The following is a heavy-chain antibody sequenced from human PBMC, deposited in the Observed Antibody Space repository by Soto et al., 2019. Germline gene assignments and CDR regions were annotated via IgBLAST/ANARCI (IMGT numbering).Heavy chain of an antibody. CDR3: AHSLRRASCGGGNCYFFDY. V-gene: IGHV2-5*02. CDR1: GFSLSTDGVG. CDR2: LYWDEDK. Sequence: QITLKESGPTLVRPTQTLALTCTLSGFSLSTDGVGVGWIRQPPGKAPEWVAILYWDEDKRYNPSLKSRLTITKDTSKTQVVLIMPNMDPVDTATYYCAHSLRRASCGGGNCYFFDYWGQGTLVTVSS. J-gene: IGHJ4*02. D-gene: IGHD2-21*01.